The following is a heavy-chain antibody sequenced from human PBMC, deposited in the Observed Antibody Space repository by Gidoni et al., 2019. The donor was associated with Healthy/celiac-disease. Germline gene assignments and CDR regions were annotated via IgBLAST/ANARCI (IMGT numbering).Heavy chain of an antibody. CDR3: ARGLRITMVRGVAPNVIEYFQH. CDR1: GGSFSGYY. CDR2: INHSGST. Sequence: QVQLQQWGAGLLKPSETLSLTCAVYGGSFSGYYWSWIRQPPGKGLEWIGEINHSGSTNYNPSLKRRVTISVDTSKNQFSLKLSSVTAADTAVYYCARGLRITMVRGVAPNVIEYFQHWGQGTLVTVSS. D-gene: IGHD3-10*01. V-gene: IGHV4-34*01. J-gene: IGHJ1*01.